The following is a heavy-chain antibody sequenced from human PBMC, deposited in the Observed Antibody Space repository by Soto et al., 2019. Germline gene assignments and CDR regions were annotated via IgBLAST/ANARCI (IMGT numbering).Heavy chain of an antibody. J-gene: IGHJ4*02. Sequence: PSETLSLTCAVYGGSFSGYYWSWIRQPPGKGLEWIGEINHSGSTNYNPSLKSRVTISVDTSKNQFSLKLSSVTAADTAVYYCARVRPEAVAGTDWFDYWGQGTLVTVSS. D-gene: IGHD6-19*01. CDR1: GGSFSGYY. CDR3: ARVRPEAVAGTDWFDY. V-gene: IGHV4-34*01. CDR2: INHSGST.